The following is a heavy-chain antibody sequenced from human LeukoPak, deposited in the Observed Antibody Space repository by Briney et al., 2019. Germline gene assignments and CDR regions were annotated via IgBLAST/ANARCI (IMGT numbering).Heavy chain of an antibody. D-gene: IGHD2-2*01. Sequence: SETLSLTCTVSGGSISSYYWSWIRQPPGKGLEWIGSIYYSGSIYYNPSLKSRVTISVDTSKNQFSLKLSSVTAADTAVYYCARPQGYQLLDFEYWGQGTLVTVSS. CDR3: ARPQGYQLLDFEY. V-gene: IGHV4-59*05. CDR1: GGSISSYY. CDR2: IYYSGSI. J-gene: IGHJ4*02.